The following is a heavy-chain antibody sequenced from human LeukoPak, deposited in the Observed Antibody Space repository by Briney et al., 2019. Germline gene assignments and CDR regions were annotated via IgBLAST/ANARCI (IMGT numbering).Heavy chain of an antibody. CDR3: ARVEAVDWFDP. CDR1: GYTFTGYY. J-gene: IGHJ5*02. Sequence: GASVKVSCKASGYTFTGYYMHWVRQAPGQGLGWMGWINPNSGGTNYAQKFQGRVAMTRDTSISTAYMELSRLRSDDTAVYYCARVEAVDWFDPWGQGTLVTVSS. CDR2: INPNSGGT. D-gene: IGHD2-21*01. V-gene: IGHV1-2*02.